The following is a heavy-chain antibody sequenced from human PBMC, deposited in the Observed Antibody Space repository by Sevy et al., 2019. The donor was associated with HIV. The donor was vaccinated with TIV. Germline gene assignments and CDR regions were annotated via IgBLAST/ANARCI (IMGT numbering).Heavy chain of an antibody. CDR3: GGDLGLGGYSYSSFDY. CDR1: GYTFTGQY. CDR2: INPNSGGT. V-gene: IGHV1-2*02. J-gene: IGHJ4*02. Sequence: ASVKVSFKASGYTFTGQYIHWVRQAPGQGLEWMGWINPNSGGTNYIQDFQGRVTLTRDTSITTTYIELSGLQTDDTAVYYCGGDLGLGGYSYSSFDYWGQGTLVTVSS. D-gene: IGHD5-18*01.